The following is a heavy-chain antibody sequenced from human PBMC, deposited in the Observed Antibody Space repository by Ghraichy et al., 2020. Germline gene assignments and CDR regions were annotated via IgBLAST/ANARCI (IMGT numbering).Heavy chain of an antibody. CDR1: GDSIISTNW. CDR3: ARDLVDYYYFGMDV. Sequence: SETLSLTCTVSGDSIISTNWWSCVRQPPGEVLEWIGGIYHSGSTDYNPSLKSRITISVDKSKNQFSLKLTSVTAADTAVYYCARDLVDYYYFGMDVWGPGNTVTVAA. CDR2: IYHSGST. D-gene: IGHD3-10*01. J-gene: IGHJ6*01. V-gene: IGHV4-4*02.